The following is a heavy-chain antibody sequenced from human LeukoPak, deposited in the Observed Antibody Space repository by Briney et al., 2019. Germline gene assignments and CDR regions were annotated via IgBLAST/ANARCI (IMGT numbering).Heavy chain of an antibody. V-gene: IGHV4-39*01. D-gene: IGHD6-19*01. J-gene: IGHJ4*02. CDR3: TPRGWYLLPGVY. Sequence: EASETLSLNCTFSGDSISSTNYYWGWIRQPPGKGLEWIGSIYYSGSTYYNPSLESRVTISVDTSKTQFSLKLSSVTAADTAVYYCTPRGWYLLPGVYWGQGNLVTVSS. CDR2: IYYSGST. CDR1: GDSISSTNYY.